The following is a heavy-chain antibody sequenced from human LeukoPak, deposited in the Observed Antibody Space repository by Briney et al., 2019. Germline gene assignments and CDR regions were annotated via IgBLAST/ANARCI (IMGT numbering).Heavy chain of an antibody. CDR1: GYTLTELS. J-gene: IGHJ3*02. CDR2: FDPEDGET. D-gene: IGHD2-21*02. Sequence: ASVKVSCKVSGYTLTELSMHWVRQAPGKGLEWMGGFDPEDGETIYAQKFQGRVTMTEDTSTDTAYMELSSLRSEDTAVYYCATCSGAPLLCDAFDIWGQGTMVTVSS. CDR3: ATCSGAPLLCDAFDI. V-gene: IGHV1-24*01.